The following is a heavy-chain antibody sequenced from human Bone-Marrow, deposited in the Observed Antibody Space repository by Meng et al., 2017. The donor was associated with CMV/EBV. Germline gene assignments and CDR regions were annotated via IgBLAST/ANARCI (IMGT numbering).Heavy chain of an antibody. D-gene: IGHD5-12*01. V-gene: IGHV3-23*01. Sequence: GESLKISCAASGFTFSSYAMSWVRQAPGKGLEWVSAISGSGGSTYYADSVKGRFTISRDNSKNILYLQMNGLRAEDTAVYYCAKEAEYSGYEDPYYYDYWGQGTLVTVSS. CDR2: ISGSGGST. CDR3: AKEAEYSGYEDPYYYDY. J-gene: IGHJ4*02. CDR1: GFTFSSYA.